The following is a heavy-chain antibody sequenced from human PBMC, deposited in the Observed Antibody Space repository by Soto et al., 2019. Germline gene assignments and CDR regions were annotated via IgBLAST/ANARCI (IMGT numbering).Heavy chain of an antibody. CDR1: GGSFSGYY. Sequence: SETLSLTCAVYGGSFSGYYWSWIRQPPGNGLEWIGEINHSGSTNYNPSLKSRVTISVDTSKNQFSLKLSSVTAADTAVYYCARAFPGSGSYYNDYWGQGTLVTVSS. D-gene: IGHD3-10*01. CDR2: INHSGST. CDR3: ARAFPGSGSYYNDY. V-gene: IGHV4-34*01. J-gene: IGHJ4*02.